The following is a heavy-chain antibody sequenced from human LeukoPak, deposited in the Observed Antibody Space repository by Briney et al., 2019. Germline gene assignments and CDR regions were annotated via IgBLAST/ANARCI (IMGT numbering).Heavy chain of an antibody. CDR3: ARRNPRRRHILVVTAIPPRGDFDY. Sequence: SETLSLTCAVYGGSFSGYYWSWIRQPPGKGLEWIGEINHSGSTNYNPSLKSRVTISVDTSKNQFSLKLSSVTAADTAVYYCARRNPRRRHILVVTAIPPRGDFDYWGQGTLVTVSS. D-gene: IGHD2-21*02. CDR1: GGSFSGYY. CDR2: INHSGST. V-gene: IGHV4-34*01. J-gene: IGHJ4*02.